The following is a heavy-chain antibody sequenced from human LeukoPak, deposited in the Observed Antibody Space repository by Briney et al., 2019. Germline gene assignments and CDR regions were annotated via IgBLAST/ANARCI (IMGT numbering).Heavy chain of an antibody. J-gene: IGHJ6*03. CDR1: GFTFSSYA. CDR3: AKEGYSRGYYSYYYMDV. D-gene: IGHD6-13*01. V-gene: IGHV3-30*04. Sequence: GGPLRLSCASSGFTFSSYAMHWIRQAPGKGLKWVAVISYDGSNKYYADSVKGRFTISRDNSKNTLYVQMNSLRAEDTAVYYCAKEGYSRGYYSYYYMDVWGKGTTVTVSS. CDR2: ISYDGSNK.